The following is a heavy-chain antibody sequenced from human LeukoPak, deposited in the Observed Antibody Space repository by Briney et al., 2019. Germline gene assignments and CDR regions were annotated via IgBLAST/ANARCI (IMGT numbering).Heavy chain of an antibody. Sequence: GGSLRLSCAASGFTFSSYGMHWVRQAPGKGLEWVAFIRYDGSNKYYADSVKGRFTISRDNSKNTLYLQMNSLRAEDTAVYYCAKLWFGELVPYYFDYWGQGTLVTVSS. CDR3: AKLWFGELVPYYFDY. J-gene: IGHJ4*02. CDR2: IRYDGSNK. CDR1: GFTFSSYG. D-gene: IGHD3-10*01. V-gene: IGHV3-30*02.